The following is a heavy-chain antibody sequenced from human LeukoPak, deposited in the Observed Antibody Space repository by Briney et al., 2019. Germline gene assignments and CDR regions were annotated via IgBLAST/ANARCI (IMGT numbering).Heavy chain of an antibody. Sequence: GGSLRLSCAASGFTFSSYGMHWVRQAPGKGLEWVAVISYDGSNKYYADSVKGRFTISRDNSKNTLYLQMNSLRAEGTAVYYCAKDLKGVRGVYYYYGMDVWGKGTTVTVSS. J-gene: IGHJ6*04. CDR3: AKDLKGVRGVYYYYGMDV. D-gene: IGHD3-10*01. CDR2: ISYDGSNK. CDR1: GFTFSSYG. V-gene: IGHV3-30*18.